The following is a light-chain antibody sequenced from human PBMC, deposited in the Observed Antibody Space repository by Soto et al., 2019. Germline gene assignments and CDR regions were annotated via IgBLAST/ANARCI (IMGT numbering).Light chain of an antibody. CDR2: GAS. Sequence: EIVMTQSPATLSVSPEERVTLSCRASQSVSSYLAWYQHKPGQPPRLLIYGASTRATNIPARFSGSGSGTDFTLTISNLQPEDFAVYFCQQCSDWPLFTFGQGTRLEIK. CDR1: QSVSSY. J-gene: IGKJ5*01. CDR3: QQCSDWPLFT. V-gene: IGKV3-15*01.